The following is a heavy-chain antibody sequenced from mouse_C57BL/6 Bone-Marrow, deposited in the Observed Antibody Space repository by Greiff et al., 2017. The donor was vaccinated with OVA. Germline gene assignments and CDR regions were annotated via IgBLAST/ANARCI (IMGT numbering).Heavy chain of an antibody. Sequence: VQLQESGAELVRPGTSVKVSCKASGYAFTNYLIEWVKQRPGQGLEWIGVLNPGSGGTNYNEKFKGKATLTAAKSSSTAYMQLSSLTSEDSAVYICARLRGLICFDVWGTGTPVTVSS. V-gene: IGHV1-54*01. D-gene: IGHD1-3*01. CDR3: ARLRGLICFDV. CDR1: GYAFTNYL. J-gene: IGHJ1*03. CDR2: LNPGSGGT.